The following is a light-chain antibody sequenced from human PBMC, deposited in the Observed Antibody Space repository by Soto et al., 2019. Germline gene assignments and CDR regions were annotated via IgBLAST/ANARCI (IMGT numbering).Light chain of an antibody. V-gene: IGKV1-39*01. J-gene: IGKJ1*01. Sequence: DIQMTQSPSSPSASVGDRVTITCRTSQNIGNYLNWYQQKPGKAPNLLIYKASTLQSGVPSRFSGSGSGTDFTLTISSLQPEDYATYYCQQSYSNPRTFGQGTKVDIK. CDR3: QQSYSNPRT. CDR2: KAS. CDR1: QNIGNY.